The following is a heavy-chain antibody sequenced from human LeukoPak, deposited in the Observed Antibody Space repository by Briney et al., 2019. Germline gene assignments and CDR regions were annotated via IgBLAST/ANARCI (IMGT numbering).Heavy chain of an antibody. CDR3: ARSPGSIVVVPAVDYYYYGMDV. Sequence: PGGSLRLSCAASGFTFSFAAMTWVRQGPGKGLEWVSLISASGGSTYYADSVKGRFTISRDNSKNTLYLQMNSLRAEDTAVYYCARSPGSIVVVPAVDYYYYGMDVWGQGTTVTVSS. CDR2: ISASGGST. J-gene: IGHJ6*02. V-gene: IGHV3-23*01. CDR1: GFTFSFAA. D-gene: IGHD2-2*01.